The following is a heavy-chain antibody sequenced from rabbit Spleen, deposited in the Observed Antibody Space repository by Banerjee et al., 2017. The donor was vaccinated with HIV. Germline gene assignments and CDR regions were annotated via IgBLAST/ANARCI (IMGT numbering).Heavy chain of an antibody. Sequence: QSLEESGGDLVQPGASLTLTCTASGFSFSRYYMCWVRQAPGKGLEWIACIDAGSSGDTYYASWAKGRFTCSKTSSTTVTLQMTSLTVADTATYFCARDTGTSFSTYGMDLWGQGTLVTVS. CDR2: IDAGSSGDT. D-gene: IGHD7-1*01. J-gene: IGHJ3*01. CDR1: GFSFSRYY. CDR3: ARDTGTSFSTYGMDL. V-gene: IGHV1S40*01.